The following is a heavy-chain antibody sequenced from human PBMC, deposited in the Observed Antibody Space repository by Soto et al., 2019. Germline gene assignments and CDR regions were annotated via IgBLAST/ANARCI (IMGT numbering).Heavy chain of an antibody. J-gene: IGHJ4*02. CDR2: ISGSGDTK. CDR3: AKYCSSDVCFDY. V-gene: IGHV3-48*02. Sequence: PGGSLRLSCASSEFTFSSCSMNWVRQAPGKGLEWVSLISGSGDTKYYADSVKGRFTISRDNAKNSLYLQMSSLRDEDTAVYYCAKYCSSDVCFDYWGQGTLVTVSS. CDR1: EFTFSSCS. D-gene: IGHD2-8*01.